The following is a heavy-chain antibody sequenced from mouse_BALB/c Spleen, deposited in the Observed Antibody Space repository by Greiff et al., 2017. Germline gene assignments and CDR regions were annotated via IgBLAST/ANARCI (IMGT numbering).Heavy chain of an antibody. CDR2: INSNGGST. CDR1: GFTFSSYY. CDR3: ARRGDYGPFDY. D-gene: IGHD2-4*01. V-gene: IGHV5-6-2*01. J-gene: IGHJ2*01. Sequence: EVQGVESGGGLVKLGGSLKLSCAASGFTFSSYYMSWVRQTPEKRLELVAAINSNGGSTYYPDTVKGRFTISRDNAKNTLYLQMSSLKSEDTALYYCARRGDYGPFDYWGQGTTLTVSS.